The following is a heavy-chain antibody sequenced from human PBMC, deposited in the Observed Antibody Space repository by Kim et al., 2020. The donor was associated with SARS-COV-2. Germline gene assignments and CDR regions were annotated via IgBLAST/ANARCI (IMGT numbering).Heavy chain of an antibody. CDR1: GGTFSSYA. CDR2: IIPILATA. Sequence: SVKVSCKASGGTFSSYAISWVRQAPGQGLEWMGGIIPILATASYAQKFQGRVTITADESTSTVYMELSSLRSEDTAVYYCARHPRRGNSGYDYSDWHFDLWGRGTLVTVSS. J-gene: IGHJ2*01. D-gene: IGHD5-12*01. V-gene: IGHV1-69*13. CDR3: ARHPRRGNSGYDYSDWHFDL.